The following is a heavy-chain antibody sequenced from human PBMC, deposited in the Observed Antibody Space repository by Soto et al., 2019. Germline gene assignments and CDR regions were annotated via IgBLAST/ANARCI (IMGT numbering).Heavy chain of an antibody. CDR2: IYYSGST. Sequence: SETLSLTCTVSGGSISSYYWSWIRQPPGKGLEWIGYIYYSGSTNYNPSLKSRVTISVDTSKNQFSLKLSSVTAADTAVYYCAREGQWLFAFDYWGQGTLVTV. J-gene: IGHJ4*02. V-gene: IGHV4-59*01. CDR1: GGSISSYY. CDR3: AREGQWLFAFDY. D-gene: IGHD3-22*01.